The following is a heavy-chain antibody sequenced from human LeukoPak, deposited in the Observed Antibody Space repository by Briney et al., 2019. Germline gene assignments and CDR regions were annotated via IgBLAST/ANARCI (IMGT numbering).Heavy chain of an antibody. CDR3: ARGTDGFDY. J-gene: IGHJ4*02. CDR1: GGSFSNYY. Sequence: PSETLSLTCAVYGGSFSNYYWNWICQSPGKGLEWIGEINHSGSSNYSPSLKSRVTISVDTSKNQFSLNLRSVTAADTAVYYCARGTDGFDYWGQGTLVTVSS. CDR2: INHSGSS. V-gene: IGHV4-34*01.